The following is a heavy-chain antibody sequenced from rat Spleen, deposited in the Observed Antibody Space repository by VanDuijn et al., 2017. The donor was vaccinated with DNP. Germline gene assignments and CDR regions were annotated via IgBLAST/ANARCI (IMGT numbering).Heavy chain of an antibody. V-gene: IGHV5-31*01. D-gene: IGHD1-11*01. J-gene: IGHJ3*01. CDR1: GFIFSNYW. CDR3: SRRDYGGHGGYFDY. Sequence: EVQLVESGGGPVQPGRSLKLSCVASGFIFSNYWMTWIRQAPGKGLEWVASISNTGDHTYYSDSVKGRFSLSRDNTKSTLYLQMDSLRSEDTATYYCSRRDYGGHGGYFDYWGQGTLVTVSS. CDR2: ISNTGDHT.